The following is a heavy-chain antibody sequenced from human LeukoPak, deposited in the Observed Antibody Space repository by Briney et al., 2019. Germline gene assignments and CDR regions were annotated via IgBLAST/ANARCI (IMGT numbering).Heavy chain of an antibody. CDR1: GGSISNSPYY. D-gene: IGHD1-26*01. V-gene: IGHV4-39*01. CDR3: ARNDRGRPADY. CDR2: MHYSGTT. Sequence: SETPSLTCNVSGGSISNSPYYWGWIRQPPGKGLEWIGSMHYSGTTYHNPSLRSRVTISVDTSKNQFSLRLISVTAADTAVYYCARNDRGRPADYWGQGTLVTVSS. J-gene: IGHJ4*02.